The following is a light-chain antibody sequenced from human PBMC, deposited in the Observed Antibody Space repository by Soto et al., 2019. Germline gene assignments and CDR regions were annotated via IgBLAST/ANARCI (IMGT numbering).Light chain of an antibody. J-gene: IGLJ3*02. CDR3: ASFTTGSTLV. CDR2: EVN. Sequence: QSALTQPASVSASPGQSISISCTGTSNDVGAFDYVSWYQQHPGKAPKLIIFEVNYRPSGVSTRFSGSKSGNTASLTISGLQAEDEADYYCASFTTGSTLVFGGGTQLTVL. V-gene: IGLV2-14*01. CDR1: SNDVGAFDY.